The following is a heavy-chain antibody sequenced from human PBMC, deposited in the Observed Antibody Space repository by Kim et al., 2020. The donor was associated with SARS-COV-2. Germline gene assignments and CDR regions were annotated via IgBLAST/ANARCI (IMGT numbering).Heavy chain of an antibody. CDR2: FDPEDGET. D-gene: IGHD6-19*01. J-gene: IGHJ5*02. Sequence: ASVKVSCKVSGYTLTELSMHWVRQAPGKGLEWMGGFDPEDGETIYAQKFQGRVTMTEDTSTDTAYMELSSLRSEDTAVYYCATAPGIAVAGTAPNWFDPWGQGTLVTVSS. CDR3: ATAPGIAVAGTAPNWFDP. CDR1: GYTLTELS. V-gene: IGHV1-24*01.